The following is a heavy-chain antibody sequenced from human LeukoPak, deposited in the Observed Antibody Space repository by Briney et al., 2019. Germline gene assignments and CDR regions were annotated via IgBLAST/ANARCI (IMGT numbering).Heavy chain of an antibody. J-gene: IGHJ4*02. CDR2: IRYDGSKK. CDR1: GFTFSSYG. Sequence: GGSLRLSCAASGFTFSSYGMHWVRQAPGKGLEWVAFIRYDGSKKYYADSVKGRFTISRDNAKNTLYLQMNSLRVEDTAVYYCARDTVVRGVLSSIYWGQGTLVTVSS. D-gene: IGHD3-10*01. V-gene: IGHV3-30*02. CDR3: ARDTVVRGVLSSIY.